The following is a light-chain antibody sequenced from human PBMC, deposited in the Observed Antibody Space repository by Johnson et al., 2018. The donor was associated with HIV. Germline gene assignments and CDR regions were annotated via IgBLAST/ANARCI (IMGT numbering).Light chain of an antibody. V-gene: IGLV1-51*01. J-gene: IGLJ1*01. CDR2: DNN. CDR3: GTWDSSLSAYV. CDR1: YSNIGNNY. Sequence: VLTQSPSVSAAPGQKVTISCSGSYSNIGNNYVSWYQQLPGTAPKLLIYDNNKRPSEIPDRFSGSKSGTSATLGITGLQTGDEADYYCGTWDSSLSAYVFGTGTKVTVL.